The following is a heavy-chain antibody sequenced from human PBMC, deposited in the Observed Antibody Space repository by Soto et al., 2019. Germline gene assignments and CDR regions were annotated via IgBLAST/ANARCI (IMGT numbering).Heavy chain of an antibody. CDR2: INPNSGDT. CDR3: AREASAVVSLDY. D-gene: IGHD2-15*01. Sequence: ASVKVSCKASGYIFTAYSMHWVRQAPGQGLEWLGWINPNSGDTIYAQKFQDRVTMTCDTSVSTAYLELSSLSSDDTALYYCAREASAVVSLDYCGQGTLVTVSS. V-gene: IGHV1-2*02. CDR1: GYIFTAYS. J-gene: IGHJ4*02.